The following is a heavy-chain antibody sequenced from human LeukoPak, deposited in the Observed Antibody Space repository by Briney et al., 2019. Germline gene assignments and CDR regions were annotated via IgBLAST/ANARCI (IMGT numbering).Heavy chain of an antibody. D-gene: IGHD3/OR15-3a*01. CDR1: GFTFSSYA. V-gene: IGHV3-64D*06. CDR2: ISSNGGST. CDR3: VKLRTGTRSAIDY. J-gene: IGHJ4*02. Sequence: GGSLRLSCSASGFTFSSYAMHWVRQAPGKGLEYVSAISSNGGSTYYADSVKGRFTISRGNSKNTLYLQMSSLRAEDTAVYYCVKLRTGTRSAIDYWGQGTLVTVSS.